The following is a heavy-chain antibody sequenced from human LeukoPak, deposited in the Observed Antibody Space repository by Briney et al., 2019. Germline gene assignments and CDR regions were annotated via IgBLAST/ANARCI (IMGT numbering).Heavy chain of an antibody. CDR1: GGSISSSGYY. V-gene: IGHV4-39*01. Sequence: SETLSLTCTVSGGSISSSGYYWGWIRQPPGEGLEWIGNIYYSGRTYYNPSLKSRVTISVDTSKNQFSLKLSSVTAADTAVYYCASVVVVTSNNYFDYWGQGTLVTVSS. CDR2: IYYSGRT. D-gene: IGHD2-21*02. J-gene: IGHJ4*02. CDR3: ASVVVVTSNNYFDY.